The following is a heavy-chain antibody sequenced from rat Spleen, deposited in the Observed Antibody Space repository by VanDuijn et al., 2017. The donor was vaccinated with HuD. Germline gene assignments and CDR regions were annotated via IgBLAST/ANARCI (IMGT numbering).Heavy chain of an antibody. CDR1: GFSFSSFA. CDR3: ARRHYGYTDYFDY. D-gene: IGHD1-9*01. J-gene: IGHJ2*01. Sequence: EVQLVESGGGLVQPGRSLKLSCAASGFSFSSFAMAWVRQAPKKGLEWVATIIYDGSRTYYRDSVKGRFTISRDNAKSTLSLQMDSLRSEDTATYYCARRHYGYTDYFDYWGQGVMVTVSS. V-gene: IGHV5-7*01. CDR2: IIYDGSRT.